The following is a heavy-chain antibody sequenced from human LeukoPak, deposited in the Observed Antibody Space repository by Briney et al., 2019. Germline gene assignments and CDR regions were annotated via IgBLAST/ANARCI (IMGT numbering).Heavy chain of an antibody. CDR3: ARLRYSSRPHAFDI. CDR2: IYYSGST. D-gene: IGHD6-13*01. CDR1: GGSISSGGYY. J-gene: IGHJ3*02. Sequence: SETLSLTCTVSGGSISSGGYYWSWIRQPPGKGLEWIGYIYYSGSTNYNPSLKSRVTISVDTSKNQFSLKLSSVTAADTAVYYCARLRYSSRPHAFDIWGQGTMVTVSS. V-gene: IGHV4-61*08.